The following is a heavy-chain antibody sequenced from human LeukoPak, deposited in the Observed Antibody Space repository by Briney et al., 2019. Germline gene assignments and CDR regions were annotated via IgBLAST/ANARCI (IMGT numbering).Heavy chain of an antibody. CDR2: IHSRGSAT. D-gene: IGHD6-6*01. Sequence: PGGSLRLSCAASGFTFSNYEMNWVRQGPGKGLEWISYIHSRGSATYYADSVKGRFTTSRDNAQNSLYLQMNSLRAEDTAVYYCARVGKAARSEWFDPWGQGTLVTVSS. CDR1: GFTFSNYE. J-gene: IGHJ5*02. V-gene: IGHV3-48*03. CDR3: ARVGKAARSEWFDP.